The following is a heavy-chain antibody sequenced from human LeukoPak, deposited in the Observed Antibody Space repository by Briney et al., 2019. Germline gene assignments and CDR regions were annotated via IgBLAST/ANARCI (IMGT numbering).Heavy chain of an antibody. CDR3: ARDLYLYYDSSGYYYVGRYFDY. CDR1: GFTFSSYS. D-gene: IGHD3-22*01. CDR2: ISSSSSYI. V-gene: IGHV3-21*01. Sequence: GGSLRLSCAASGFTFSSYSMNWVRQAPGKGLEWVSSISSSSSYIYYADSVKGRFTISRDNAKNSLYLQMNSLRAEDTAVYYCARDLYLYYDSSGYYYVGRYFDYWGQGTQVTVSS. J-gene: IGHJ4*02.